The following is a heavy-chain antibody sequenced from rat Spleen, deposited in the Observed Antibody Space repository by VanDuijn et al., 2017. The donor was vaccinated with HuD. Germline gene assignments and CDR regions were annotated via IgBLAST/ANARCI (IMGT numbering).Heavy chain of an antibody. CDR2: INYSGTT. D-gene: IGHD1-9*01. Sequence: EVQLQESGPGLVKPSQSLSLTCSVTGYSITSNFWGWIRKFPGNKMEWMGYINYSGTTSYNPSLKSRISITGDSSKNQFFLQLNSVTTEDTATYYCARTYYGYTYRVMDAWGQGASVTVSS. J-gene: IGHJ4*01. CDR1: GYSITSNF. CDR3: ARTYYGYTYRVMDA. V-gene: IGHV3-1*01.